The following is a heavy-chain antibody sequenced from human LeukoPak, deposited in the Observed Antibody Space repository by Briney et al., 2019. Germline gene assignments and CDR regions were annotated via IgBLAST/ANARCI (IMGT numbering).Heavy chain of an antibody. Sequence: PSETLSLTCAVYGGSFSGYYWSWIRQPPGKGLEWIGEINHSGSTNYNPSLKSRVTISVDTSKNQFSLKPSSVTAADTAVYYCASLGLPAAYYYYYGMDVWGQGTTVTVSS. CDR1: GGSFSGYY. CDR3: ASLGLPAAYYYYYGMDV. J-gene: IGHJ6*02. D-gene: IGHD2-2*01. CDR2: INHSGST. V-gene: IGHV4-34*01.